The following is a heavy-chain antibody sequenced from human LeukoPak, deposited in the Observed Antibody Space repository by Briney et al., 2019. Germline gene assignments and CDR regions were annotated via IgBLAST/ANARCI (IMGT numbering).Heavy chain of an antibody. J-gene: IGHJ3*02. CDR3: ARYNYGGNSVSGGAFDI. CDR1: GFTFSSYS. D-gene: IGHD4-23*01. V-gene: IGHV3-21*01. CDR2: ISSSSSYK. Sequence: PGGSLRLXCAASGFTFSSYSMNWVRQAPGKGLEWVSSISSSSSYKYYADSVKGRFTISRDNAKNSLYLQMNSLRAEDTAVYYCARYNYGGNSVSGGAFDIWGQGTMVTVSS.